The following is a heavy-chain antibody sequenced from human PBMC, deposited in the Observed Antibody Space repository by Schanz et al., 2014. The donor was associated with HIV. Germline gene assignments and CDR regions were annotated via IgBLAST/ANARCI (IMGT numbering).Heavy chain of an antibody. CDR1: GYAFSDYY. CDR2: IIPIFGTA. Sequence: QVQLAQSGAEVTKPGASVKVSCKASGYAFSDYYLHWVRQAPGQGLEWMGGIIPIFGTANYAQKFQGRVTITADKSTSTAYMELSSLRSEDTAVYYCARTDYDILTGYSLGYYGMDVWGQGTTVTVSS. D-gene: IGHD3-9*01. J-gene: IGHJ6*02. V-gene: IGHV1-69*06. CDR3: ARTDYDILTGYSLGYYGMDV.